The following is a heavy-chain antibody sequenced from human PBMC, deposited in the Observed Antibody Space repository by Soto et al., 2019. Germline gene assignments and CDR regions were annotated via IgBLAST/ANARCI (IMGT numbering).Heavy chain of an antibody. V-gene: IGHV3-23*01. Sequence: EVQLLESGGGLVRPGESLRLSCAASGFNFNKYAMSWVRQAPGEGLEWVSGISCCGGTASYADSVKGRFTIARDDAKNTLYLVMNSLRVEDTAEYYCAKADGQQWLLPHLENWGRGTLVTVS. CDR2: ISCCGGTA. CDR1: GFNFNKYA. D-gene: IGHD6-19*01. CDR3: AKADGQQWLLPHLEN. J-gene: IGHJ4*02.